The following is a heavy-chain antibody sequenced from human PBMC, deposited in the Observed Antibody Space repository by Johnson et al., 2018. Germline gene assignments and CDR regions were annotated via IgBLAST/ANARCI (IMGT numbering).Heavy chain of an antibody. CDR2: ISYDGSNK. J-gene: IGHJ6*02. D-gene: IGHD1-7*01. Sequence: QVQLVESGGGSVQPGGSLRLSCAASGISFSSYGIHWVRQAPGKGLEWVALISYDGSNKYYADSVRGRFTMSRDNSKNTLYMQMNSLRVEDTAVYYCAREGNWNYVDGLDVWGQGTTVTVSS. CDR1: GISFSSYG. V-gene: IGHV3-30*03. CDR3: AREGNWNYVDGLDV.